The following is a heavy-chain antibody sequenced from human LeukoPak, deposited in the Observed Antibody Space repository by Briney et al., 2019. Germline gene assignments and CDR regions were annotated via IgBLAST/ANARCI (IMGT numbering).Heavy chain of an antibody. CDR1: GASISSGSYY. Sequence: SQTLSLTCTVSGASISSGSYYWAWIRQPAGKGLEWIGRMHSSGRTSYSPSLKSRVTISVDTSKNQFSLKLSSVTAADTAVYYCARGLRGYSYGYVPWELSYYMDVWGKGTTVTISS. V-gene: IGHV4-61*02. J-gene: IGHJ6*03. CDR2: MHSSGRT. D-gene: IGHD5-18*01. CDR3: ARGLRGYSYGYVPWELSYYMDV.